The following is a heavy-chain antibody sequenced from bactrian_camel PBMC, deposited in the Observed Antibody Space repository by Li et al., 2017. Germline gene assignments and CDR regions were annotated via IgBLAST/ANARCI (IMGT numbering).Heavy chain of an antibody. D-gene: IGHD2*01. CDR1: GFTFSTYD. V-gene: IGHV3S40*01. Sequence: VQLVESGGGLVQPGGSLRLSCAASGFTFSTYDMTWVRQAPGKGLEWVSTINSNGSRTVYADSVKGRFTISRDNAKNTLYLQMNSLKPEDTAIHYCAAEYKGGSLNYFTNWGQGTQVTVS. J-gene: IGHJ4*01. CDR3: AAEYKGGSLNYFTN. CDR2: INSNGSRT.